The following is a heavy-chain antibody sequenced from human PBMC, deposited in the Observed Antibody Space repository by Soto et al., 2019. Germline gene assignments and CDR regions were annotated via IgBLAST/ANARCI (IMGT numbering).Heavy chain of an antibody. D-gene: IGHD6-13*01. CDR1: GGSISSYY. Sequence: SETLSLTCTVSGGSISSYYWSWIRQPPGKGLEWIGYIYYSGSTNYNPSLKSRVTISVDTSKNQFSLKLSSVTAADTAVYYCATVPPYSSSWLGAFDIWGQGTMVTVSS. CDR2: IYYSGST. CDR3: ATVPPYSSSWLGAFDI. J-gene: IGHJ3*02. V-gene: IGHV4-59*01.